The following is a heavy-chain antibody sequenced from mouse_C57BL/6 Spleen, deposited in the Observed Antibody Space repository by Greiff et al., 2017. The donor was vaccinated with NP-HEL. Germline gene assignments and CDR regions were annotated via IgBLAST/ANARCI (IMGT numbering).Heavy chain of an antibody. V-gene: IGHV1-61*01. Sequence: QVQLQQPGAELVRPGSSVKLSCKASGYTFTSYWMDWVKQRPGQGLEWIGNIYPSDSETHYNQKFKDKATLTVDKSSSTAYMQLSSLTSEDSAVYYCARVGSNLYYFDYWGQGTTLTVSS. D-gene: IGHD2-2*01. CDR2: IYPSDSET. CDR1: GYTFTSYW. CDR3: ARVGSNLYYFDY. J-gene: IGHJ2*01.